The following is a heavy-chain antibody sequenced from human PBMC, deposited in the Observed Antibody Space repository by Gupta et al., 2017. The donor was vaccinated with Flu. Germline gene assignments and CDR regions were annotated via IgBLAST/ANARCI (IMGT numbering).Heavy chain of an antibody. V-gene: IGHV3-13*01. CDR3: ARGTYCDTASCTNEPTDY. CDR2: IGTLGDT. D-gene: IGHD2/OR15-2a*01. CDR1: GFTFSSHA. Sequence: EVQLVESGGGLVQPGGSLRLSCATSGFTFSSHAMHWVRQTPRKGLEWVSAIGTLGDTFYANSVKGRFIISRENATNSLYLQMNSLRAGDTAVYYCARGTYCDTASCTNEPTDYWGQGTLVTVSS. J-gene: IGHJ4*02.